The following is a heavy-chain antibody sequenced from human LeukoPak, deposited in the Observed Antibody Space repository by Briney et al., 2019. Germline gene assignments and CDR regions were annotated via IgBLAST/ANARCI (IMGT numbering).Heavy chain of an antibody. J-gene: IGHJ4*02. Sequence: PGGSLRLSCAASGFTFSSYAMHWVRQAPGKGLEWVAVISYDGSNKYYADSVKGRFTISRDNSKNTLYLQMNSLRAEDTAVYYCARDPTYYYDSSGYPGYWGQGTLVTVSS. V-gene: IGHV3-30*04. D-gene: IGHD3-22*01. CDR3: ARDPTYYYDSSGYPGY. CDR2: ISYDGSNK. CDR1: GFTFSSYA.